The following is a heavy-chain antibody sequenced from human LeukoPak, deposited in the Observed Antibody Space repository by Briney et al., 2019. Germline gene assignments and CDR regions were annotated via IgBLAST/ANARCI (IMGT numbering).Heavy chain of an antibody. CDR1: GGSISSGSYY. J-gene: IGHJ5*02. CDR3: AREESSRWYNWFDP. V-gene: IGHV4-61*02. CDR2: IYTSGST. Sequence: SETLSLTCTVSGGSISSGSYYWSWIRQPAGKGLEWIGRIYTSGSTNYNPSLKSRVTISVDTSENQFSLKLSSVTAADTAVYYCAREESSRWYNWFDPWGQGTLVTVSS. D-gene: IGHD6-13*01.